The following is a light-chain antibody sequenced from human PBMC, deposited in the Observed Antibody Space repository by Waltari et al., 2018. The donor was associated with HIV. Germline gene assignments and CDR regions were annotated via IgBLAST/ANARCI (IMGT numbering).Light chain of an antibody. J-gene: IGLJ3*02. V-gene: IGLV1-44*01. CDR3: AAWDDSLAWV. CDR1: SSNIGSNT. CDR2: SNN. Sequence: QSVLTQPPPPSGTPGQRVTIPCSGSSSNIGSNTVNWYQQLPGTAPKLLLYSNNQRPSGVPDRFSGSKSGTSASLAISGLQSEDEADYYCAAWDDSLAWVFGGGTKLTVL.